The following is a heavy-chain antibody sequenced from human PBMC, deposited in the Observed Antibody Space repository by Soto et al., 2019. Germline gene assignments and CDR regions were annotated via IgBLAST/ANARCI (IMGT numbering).Heavy chain of an antibody. V-gene: IGHV1-3*04. D-gene: IGHD1-26*01. Sequence: QVQVVQSGAEVKKPGASVRLSCKTSGYSFSSCAIHWVRLAPGQRIEWMGWINTDSGNTKYSQQFQGRVTITRDTAASTADMELTSLASEDTATYHRVRDREVDWYLDLWGRGTLVTVSS. J-gene: IGHJ2*01. CDR2: INTDSGNT. CDR1: GYSFSSCA. CDR3: VRDREVDWYLDL.